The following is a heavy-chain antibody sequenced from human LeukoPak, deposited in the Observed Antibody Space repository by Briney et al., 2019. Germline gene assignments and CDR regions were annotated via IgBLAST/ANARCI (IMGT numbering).Heavy chain of an antibody. CDR3: VRGNYDSRGYSNAFDI. J-gene: IGHJ3*02. V-gene: IGHV4-59*01. D-gene: IGHD3-22*01. CDR2: ISYSGST. CDR1: GGSISSYH. Sequence: AETLSLTCTVSGGSISSYHWSWIRQPPGKRLEWIGFISYSGSTNSNPPLKSRVAISIDTSENQFSLKLSSVTAADTAVYYCVRGNYDSRGYSNAFDIWGQGAMVTVSS.